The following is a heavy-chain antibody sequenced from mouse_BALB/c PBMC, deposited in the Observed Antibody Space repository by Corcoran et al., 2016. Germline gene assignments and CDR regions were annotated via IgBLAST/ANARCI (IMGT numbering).Heavy chain of an antibody. V-gene: IGHV1S135*01. CDR2: INPYNGGT. Sequence: EIQLQQTGPELVKPGASVKISCKASGYSFTDYIMLWVKQSHGKSLEWIGNINPYNGGTSYNQKFKGKATLTVDKSSSTAYMELLSLTSEDSAVYYCARERKGTATYYAMDYWGQGTSVTVSS. J-gene: IGHJ4*01. D-gene: IGHD1-2*01. CDR1: GYSFTDYI. CDR3: ARERKGTATYYAMDY.